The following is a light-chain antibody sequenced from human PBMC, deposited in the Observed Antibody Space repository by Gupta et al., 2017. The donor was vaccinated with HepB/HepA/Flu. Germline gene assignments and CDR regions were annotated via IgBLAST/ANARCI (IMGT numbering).Light chain of an antibody. Sequence: QSVLTQPPSASGTPGQRGTISCSGSSSNIGSDTVNWYQHLPGTAPKLLIYNNNQRPSGVPDRFSGSKSGTSASLAISGLQSEDEADYYCAAWYDSLNGHVFGTGTKVTVL. CDR3: AAWYDSLNGHV. J-gene: IGLJ1*01. CDR1: SSNIGSDT. V-gene: IGLV1-44*01. CDR2: NNN.